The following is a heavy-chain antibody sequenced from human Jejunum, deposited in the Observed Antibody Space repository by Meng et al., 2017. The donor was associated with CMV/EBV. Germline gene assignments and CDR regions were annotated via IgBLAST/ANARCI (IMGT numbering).Heavy chain of an antibody. Sequence: EGQMAGSGGGLGQPGGSLKLSCAASGFTFSDSDIHWVRQASGKGLEWVGRIRTKVNSYATAYAASVTGRFTISRDDSKNTAYLQMNSLKTEDTAVYYCIRHERTFQRDWGQGTLVTVSS. CDR1: GFTFSDSD. CDR3: IRHERTFQRD. CDR2: IRTKVNSYAT. J-gene: IGHJ4*02. V-gene: IGHV3-73*02. D-gene: IGHD2/OR15-2a*01.